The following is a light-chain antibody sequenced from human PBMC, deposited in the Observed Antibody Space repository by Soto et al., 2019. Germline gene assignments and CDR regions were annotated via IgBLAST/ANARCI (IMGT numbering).Light chain of an antibody. CDR1: SSDVGGYNY. V-gene: IGLV2-14*01. CDR3: SSYAVNRTYV. CDR2: EVS. J-gene: IGLJ1*01. Sequence: QSVLTQPASVSGTLGQSITISCTGTSSDVGGYNYVSWYQQHPDKAPKLIISEVSDRPSGVSHRFSGPKTGNTASLTISGLLAEDEADYYCSSYAVNRTYVFGSGTKVTVL.